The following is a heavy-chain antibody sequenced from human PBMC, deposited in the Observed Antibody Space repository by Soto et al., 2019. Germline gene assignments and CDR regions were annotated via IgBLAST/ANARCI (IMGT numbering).Heavy chain of an antibody. Sequence: GPMEGSCKGSGYTFHRHHMHWVRQAPGQGLEWMGIINPSGGSTSYAQKFQGRVTMTRDTSTSTVYMELSSLRSEDTAVYYCARHYGMDVWGQGTTVTVSS. J-gene: IGHJ6*02. CDR1: GYTFHRHH. CDR3: ARHYGMDV. CDR2: INPSGGST. V-gene: IGHV1-46*02.